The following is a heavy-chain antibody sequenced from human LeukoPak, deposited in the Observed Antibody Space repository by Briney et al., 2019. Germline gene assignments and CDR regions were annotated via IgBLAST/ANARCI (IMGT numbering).Heavy chain of an antibody. Sequence: PGGSLRLSCAASGFTFSDYYISRIRQAPGKGLEWVSYISSSGSTIYYADSVKGRFTISRDNAKNSLYLQMNSLRAEDTAVYYCARDSLLWFGESMYYYYGMDVWGQGTTVTVSS. J-gene: IGHJ6*02. CDR2: ISSSGSTI. D-gene: IGHD3-10*01. CDR1: GFTFSDYY. V-gene: IGHV3-11*01. CDR3: ARDSLLWFGESMYYYYGMDV.